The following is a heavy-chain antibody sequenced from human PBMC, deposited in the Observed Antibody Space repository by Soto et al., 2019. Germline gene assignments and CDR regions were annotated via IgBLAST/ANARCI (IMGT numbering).Heavy chain of an antibody. V-gene: IGHV3-21*01. D-gene: IGHD3-9*01. CDR1: GFTFSSYS. CDR2: ISSSSSYI. CDR3: ARGTIDILNGYYYYYMDV. J-gene: IGHJ6*03. Sequence: EVQLVESGGGLVKPGGSLRLSCAASGFTFSSYSMNWVRQAPGKGLEWVSSISSSSSYIYYADSVKGRFTISRDNAKNSLYLQMNGLRAENTAVYYCARGTIDILNGYYYYYMDVWGKGTTVTVSS.